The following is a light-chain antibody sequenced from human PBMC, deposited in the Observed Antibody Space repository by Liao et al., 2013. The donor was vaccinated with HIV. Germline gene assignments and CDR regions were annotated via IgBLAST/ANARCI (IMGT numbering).Light chain of an antibody. CDR3: QVWDINTARV. J-gene: IGLJ3*02. V-gene: IGLV3-1*01. Sequence: SYELTQPPSVSVSPGQTASITCSGHKLGDKYACWYQQKPGQSPVLVIYEDSKRPSGIPERFSGSNSGNTATLAISGTQAMDEADYYCQVWDINTARVFGGGTKLTVL. CDR1: KLGDKY. CDR2: EDS.